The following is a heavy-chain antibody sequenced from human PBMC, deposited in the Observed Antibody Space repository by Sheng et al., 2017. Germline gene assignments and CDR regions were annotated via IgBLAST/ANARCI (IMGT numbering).Heavy chain of an antibody. CDR1: GFTFSSYA. V-gene: IGHV3-23*01. CDR3: AKSLEWGYYDFWSGYSPGPFDY. D-gene: IGHD3-3*01. Sequence: CAASGFTFSSYAMSWVRQAPGKGLEWVSAIXGSGGSTYYADSVKGRFTISRDNSKNTLYLQMNSLRAEDTAVYYCAKSLEWGYYDFWSGYSPGPFDYWGQGTLVTVSS. J-gene: IGHJ4*02. CDR2: IXGSGGST.